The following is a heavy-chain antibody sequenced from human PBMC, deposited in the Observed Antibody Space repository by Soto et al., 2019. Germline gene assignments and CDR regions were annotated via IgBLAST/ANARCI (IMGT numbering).Heavy chain of an antibody. D-gene: IGHD3-10*01. CDR3: ARGSWFGELY. CDR1: GGSFSGYY. V-gene: IGHV4-34*01. Sequence: QVQLQQWGAGLLKPSETLSLTCAVYGGSFSGYYWSWIRQPPGKGLEWIGEINHSGSTNYNPSRKSRVTISVDTSKNQFSLKLSSVTAADTAVYYCARGSWFGELYWGQGTLVTVSS. CDR2: INHSGST. J-gene: IGHJ4*02.